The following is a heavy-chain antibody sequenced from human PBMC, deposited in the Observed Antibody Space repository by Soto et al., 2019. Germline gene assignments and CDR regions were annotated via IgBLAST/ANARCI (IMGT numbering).Heavy chain of an antibody. Sequence: GGSLRLSCAASGFTFSSYGMHWVRQTPGKGLDWVAVISFDGRSEYYADSVKGRFTISRDDAKNSLYLQMNSLRAEDTAVYYCASGTYDAFDIWGQGTMVTVSS. V-gene: IGHV3-30*03. D-gene: IGHD1-26*01. CDR3: ASGTYDAFDI. CDR1: GFTFSSYG. J-gene: IGHJ3*02. CDR2: ISFDGRSE.